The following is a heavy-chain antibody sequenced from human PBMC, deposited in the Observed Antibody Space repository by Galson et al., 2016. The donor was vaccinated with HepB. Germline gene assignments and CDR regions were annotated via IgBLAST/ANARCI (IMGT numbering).Heavy chain of an antibody. V-gene: IGHV3-49*03. Sequence: SLRLSCAASGFTSGDFALTWFRQAPGRGLEWLGFIRSKAFGGTTDYAASVKGRFTISRDDSKSIAYLQMNSLKTEDTAVYYCARDLRGDYWGQGTRVTVSS. CDR1: GFTSGDFA. CDR3: ARDLRGDY. CDR2: IRSKAFGGTT. J-gene: IGHJ4*02.